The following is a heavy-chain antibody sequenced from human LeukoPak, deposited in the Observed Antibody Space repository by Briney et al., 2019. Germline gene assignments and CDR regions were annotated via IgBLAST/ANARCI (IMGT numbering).Heavy chain of an antibody. CDR1: GFTFDNYG. Sequence: GESLRLSCAASGFTFDNYGMNWVRQAPGKGLEWISGVTGNGGSTGYADSVKGRFTISRDNAKNSLYLQLNSLRAEDTALYHCARDRSYGSFDIWGQGTMVTVSS. J-gene: IGHJ3*02. CDR2: VTGNGGST. V-gene: IGHV3-20*01. D-gene: IGHD5-18*01. CDR3: ARDRSYGSFDI.